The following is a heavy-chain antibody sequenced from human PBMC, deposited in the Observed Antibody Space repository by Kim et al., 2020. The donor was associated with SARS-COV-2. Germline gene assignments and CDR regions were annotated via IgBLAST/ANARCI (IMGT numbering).Heavy chain of an antibody. CDR3: AKVYIWSGHIELYYGMDV. CDR1: GFTFSSYG. CDR2: ISYDGSNK. J-gene: IGHJ6*02. D-gene: IGHD3-3*01. V-gene: IGHV3-30*18. Sequence: GGSMRLSCAASGFTFSSYGMHWVRQAPGKGLELVAVISYDGSNKYYADSVKGRFTISRDNSKNTLYLQMNSLRAEDTAVYYCAKVYIWSGHIELYYGMDVWGQGTTVTVSS.